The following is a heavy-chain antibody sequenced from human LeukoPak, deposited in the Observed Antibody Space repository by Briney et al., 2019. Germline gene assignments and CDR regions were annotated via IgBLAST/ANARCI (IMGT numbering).Heavy chain of an antibody. CDR3: ARDNSSSWYSYWFDP. D-gene: IGHD6-13*01. CDR2: ISYDGSNK. V-gene: IGHV3-30*03. J-gene: IGHJ5*02. CDR1: GFTFSSYG. Sequence: GRSLRLSCAASGFTFSSYGMHWVRQAPGKGLEWVAVISYDGSNKYYADSVKGRFTISRDNSKNTLYLQMNSLRAEDTAVYYCARDNSSSWYSYWFDPWGQGTLVTVSS.